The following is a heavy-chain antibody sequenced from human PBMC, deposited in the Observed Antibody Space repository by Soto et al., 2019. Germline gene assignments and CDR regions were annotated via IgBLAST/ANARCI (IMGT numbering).Heavy chain of an antibody. CDR3: ARLRISTVSTTYYFDP. CDR2: IYNDGNT. V-gene: IGHV4-59*01. Sequence: PSETLSLTCTVSGDSLSSYSWSWIRQSPGKGLEWIGYIYNDGNTNYNPSLKSRVTLSVDMSTNQFSLKLTSVTAADTAVYYCARLRISTVSTTYYFDPWGQGTLVTVSS. D-gene: IGHD4-17*01. CDR1: GDSLSSYS. J-gene: IGHJ5*02.